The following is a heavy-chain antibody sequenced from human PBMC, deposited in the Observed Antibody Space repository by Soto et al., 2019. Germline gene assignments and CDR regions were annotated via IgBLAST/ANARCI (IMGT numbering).Heavy chain of an antibody. D-gene: IGHD3-3*01. CDR1: GYTFTGYY. CDR3: ARTDILTIFGEARDY. V-gene: IGHV1-2*02. J-gene: IGHJ4*02. CDR2: INPNSGGT. Sequence: ASVKVSCKASGYTFTGYYMHWVRQAPGQGLEWMGWINPNSGGTNYAQKFQGRVTMTRDTSISTAYMELSRLRSDDTAVYYCARTDILTIFGEARDYWGQGTLVTVSS.